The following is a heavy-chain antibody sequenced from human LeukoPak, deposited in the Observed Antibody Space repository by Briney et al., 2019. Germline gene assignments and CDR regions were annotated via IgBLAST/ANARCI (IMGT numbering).Heavy chain of an antibody. CDR2: IYYSGST. V-gene: IGHV4-59*01. Sequence: SETLSLTCTVSGGSINSYYWSWIRQPPGKGLERIGYIYYSGSTNYNPSLKSRVTISVDTSKNQFSLKLSSVTAADTAVYYCARDLSHWFDPWGQGTLVTVSS. CDR3: ARDLSHWFDP. J-gene: IGHJ5*02. CDR1: GGSINSYY. D-gene: IGHD3-9*01.